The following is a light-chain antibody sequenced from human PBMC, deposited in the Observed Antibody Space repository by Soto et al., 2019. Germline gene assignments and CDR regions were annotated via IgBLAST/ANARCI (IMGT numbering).Light chain of an antibody. CDR3: PQYNYWPPVT. Sequence: EIVMTQSPATLSVSPGERATLSCRASQSVSSNLAWYQQKPGQAPRLLIYGASTRATGIPARFSGSGSGKEFTLTTSSLKSEDFAVSLCPQYNYWPPVTFGQGTRLEIK. V-gene: IGKV3-15*01. J-gene: IGKJ5*01. CDR1: QSVSSN. CDR2: GAS.